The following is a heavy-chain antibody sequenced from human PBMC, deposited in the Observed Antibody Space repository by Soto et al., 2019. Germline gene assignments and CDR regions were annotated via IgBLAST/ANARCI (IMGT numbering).Heavy chain of an antibody. CDR1: GGSLRPPD. D-gene: IGHD7-27*01. J-gene: IGHJ3*02. CDR3: ARDRGSNWGLNDAFDI. V-gene: IGHV4-59*11. CDR2: IYYTEST. Sequence: SETRCVTCTVSGGSLRPPDWHCSRQPPGKGLEWIGYIYYTESTNYSPSLKSRVTMSVDTSKNQFSLKLKSVTAADTAVYYCARDRGSNWGLNDAFDIWGQGTVVT.